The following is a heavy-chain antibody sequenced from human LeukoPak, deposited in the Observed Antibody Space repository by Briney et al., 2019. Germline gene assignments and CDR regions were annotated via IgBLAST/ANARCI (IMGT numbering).Heavy chain of an antibody. Sequence: GGSLRLSCAASGFTFSTYAMSWVRQAPGKGLEWVSTISDSGGSTYYADSVKGRFTISRDNSKNPLFLQMNSLTTEDTAVYYCAKDPRGYSYAYFDYWGQGTLVTVSP. CDR2: ISDSGGST. D-gene: IGHD5-18*01. CDR1: GFTFSTYA. J-gene: IGHJ4*02. CDR3: AKDPRGYSYAYFDY. V-gene: IGHV3-23*01.